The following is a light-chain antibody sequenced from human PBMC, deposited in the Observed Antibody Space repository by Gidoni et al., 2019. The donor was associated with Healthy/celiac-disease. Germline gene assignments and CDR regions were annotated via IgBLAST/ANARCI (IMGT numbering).Light chain of an antibody. CDR3: QQYNSYPYT. CDR2: KAS. V-gene: IGKV1-5*03. CDR1: KSISSW. J-gene: IGKJ2*01. Sequence: DIQMTQSPSPLSASVGDRVTITCRASKSISSWLAWYQQKPGKAPKLLIYKASSLESGVPSRFSGSGSGTEFTLTSSSLQPDDFATYYCQQYNSYPYTFGQGTKLEIK.